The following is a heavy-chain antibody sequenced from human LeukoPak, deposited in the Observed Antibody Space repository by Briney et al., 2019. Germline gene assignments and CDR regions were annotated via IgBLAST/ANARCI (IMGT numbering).Heavy chain of an antibody. J-gene: IGHJ4*02. CDR3: ARDYGGNVFDY. D-gene: IGHD4-23*01. CDR2: IYSGGST. V-gene: IGHV3-53*01. Sequence: PGGSLRLSCAASGFTVSSNYMSWVRQAPGKGLEWVSVIYSGGSTYYADSVKGRFTISRDNSKNTLYLRMNSLRAEDTAVYYCARDYGGNVFDYWGQGTLVTVSS. CDR1: GFTVSSNY.